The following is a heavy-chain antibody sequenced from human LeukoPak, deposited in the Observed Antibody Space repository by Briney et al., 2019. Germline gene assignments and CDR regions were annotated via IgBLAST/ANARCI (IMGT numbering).Heavy chain of an antibody. CDR2: IYYSGST. CDR3: ARGATVSYYYYYMDV. V-gene: IGHV4-59*01. CDR1: GGSISGYY. J-gene: IGHJ6*03. D-gene: IGHD4-17*01. Sequence: SETLSLTCTVSGGSISGYYWSWLRQSPGKGLEWIGYIYYSGSTNYNPPLKSRVTISVDTSKNQFSLKLSSVTAADTAVYYCARGATVSYYYYYMDVWGKGTTVTVSS.